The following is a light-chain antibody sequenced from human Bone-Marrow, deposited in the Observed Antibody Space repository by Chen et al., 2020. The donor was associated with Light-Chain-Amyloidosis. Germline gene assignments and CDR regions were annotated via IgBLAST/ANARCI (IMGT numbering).Light chain of an antibody. CDR3: QVWDRSSDRPV. CDR2: DDS. V-gene: IGLV3-21*02. J-gene: IGLJ3*02. CDR1: NIGSTS. Sequence: YVLTQPSSVSVAPGQTATIACGGNNIGSTSVHWYQQTPGQAPLLVVYDDSDRPSGIPERLSGSNSGNTATLTTSRVEAGDEADYYCQVWDRSSDRPVFGGGTKLTVL.